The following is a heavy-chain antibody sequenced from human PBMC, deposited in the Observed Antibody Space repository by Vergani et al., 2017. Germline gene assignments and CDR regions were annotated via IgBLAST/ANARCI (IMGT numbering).Heavy chain of an antibody. Sequence: EVQLVESGGGLVKPGGSLRLSCAASGFTFSSYSMNWVRQAPGKGLEWVSSISSSSSYIYYADSVKGRFTISRDNAKNSLYLQMNSLRAEDTAVYYCAGASRYSGYGWDYWGQGTLVTVSS. CDR3: AGASRYSGYGWDY. V-gene: IGHV3-21*01. CDR2: ISSSSSYI. J-gene: IGHJ4*02. D-gene: IGHD5-12*01. CDR1: GFTFSSYS.